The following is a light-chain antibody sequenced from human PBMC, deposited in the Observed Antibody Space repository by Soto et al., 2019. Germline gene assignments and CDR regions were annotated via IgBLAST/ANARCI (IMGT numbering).Light chain of an antibody. CDR2: GAS. Sequence: EIVLTQSPGTLSLSPGERATLSCRASHSVSSSYLAWYQQKPGQAPRLLIYGASNRATGIPDRFSGSGSGTDFTLTISRLEPEDFAVYYCQKYGSSPPITFGQGTRLEIK. V-gene: IGKV3-20*01. CDR3: QKYGSSPPIT. J-gene: IGKJ5*01. CDR1: HSVSSSY.